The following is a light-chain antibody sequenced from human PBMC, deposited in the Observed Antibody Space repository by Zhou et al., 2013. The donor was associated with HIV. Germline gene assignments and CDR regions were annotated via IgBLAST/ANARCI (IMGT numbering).Light chain of an antibody. CDR3: QHYSGDRT. CDR1: QNVNSD. Sequence: IQMTQSPSSLSASTGDRVTLTCRASQNVNSDLAWYQQKPGKAPNLLVFGASILQSGVPSRFSGNGSGTDFALTVDCLQSEDFATYYCQHYSGDRTFGQGTKVEIK. J-gene: IGKJ1*01. V-gene: IGKV1-8*01. CDR2: GAS.